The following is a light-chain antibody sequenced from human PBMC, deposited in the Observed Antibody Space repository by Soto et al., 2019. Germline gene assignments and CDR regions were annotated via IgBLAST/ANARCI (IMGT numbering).Light chain of an antibody. J-gene: IGKJ5*01. Sequence: DIQMTQSPSSLSASVGDRVTITCRASQSISSYLNWYQQKPGKAPKLLIYAASSLQSGVPSRFSGSGSGTDFTLTISSLQPEDFATYYCQQIYSTPLFVQGKRLEIK. V-gene: IGKV1-39*01. CDR2: AAS. CDR1: QSISSY. CDR3: QQIYSTPL.